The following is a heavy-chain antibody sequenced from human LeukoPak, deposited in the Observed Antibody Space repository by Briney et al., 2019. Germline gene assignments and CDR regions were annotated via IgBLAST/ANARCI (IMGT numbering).Heavy chain of an antibody. CDR2: IYYSGST. CDR3: ARRSIAVAGYWYFDL. D-gene: IGHD6-19*01. J-gene: IGHJ2*01. CDR1: GGSISSYY. V-gene: IGHV4-59*08. Sequence: KASETLSLTCTVSGGSISSYYWSWIRQPPGKGLEWIGYIYYSGSTNYNPSLKSRVTISVDTSKNQFSLKLSSVTAADTAVYYCARRSIAVAGYWYFDLWGRGTLVTASS.